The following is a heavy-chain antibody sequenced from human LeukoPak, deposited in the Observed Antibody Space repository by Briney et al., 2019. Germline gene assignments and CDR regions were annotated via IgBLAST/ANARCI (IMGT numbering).Heavy chain of an antibody. CDR1: GYTFTGYY. CDR3: ARSSGYYSSLFYMHV. CDR2: INPSGGST. Sequence: ASVKLSCKASGYTFTGYYMHWVRQAPGQGLEWMGIINPSGGSTSYAQKFQGRVTMTRDMSTSTVYMELSSLRSEDTAVYYCARSSGYYSSLFYMHVWGKGTTVTVSS. V-gene: IGHV1-46*01. D-gene: IGHD3-22*01. J-gene: IGHJ6*03.